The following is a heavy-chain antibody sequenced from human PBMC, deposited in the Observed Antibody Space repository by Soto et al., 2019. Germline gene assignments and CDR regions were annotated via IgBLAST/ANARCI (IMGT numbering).Heavy chain of an antibody. CDR1: GFTFSSYS. V-gene: IGHV3-21*01. CDR3: ARADEVLGIMDYYYYYYCMDV. Sequence: GGSLRLSCAASGFTFSSYSMNWVRQAPGKGLEWVSSISSSSSYIYYADSVKGRFTISRDNAKNSLYLQMNSLRAEDTAVYYCARADEVLGIMDYYYYYYCMDVWGQGTTVT. D-gene: IGHD7-27*01. CDR2: ISSSSSYI. J-gene: IGHJ6*02.